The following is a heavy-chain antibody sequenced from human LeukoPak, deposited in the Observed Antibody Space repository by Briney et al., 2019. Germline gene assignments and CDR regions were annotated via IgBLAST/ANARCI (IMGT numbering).Heavy chain of an antibody. D-gene: IGHD3-10*01. J-gene: IGHJ4*02. V-gene: IGHV1-2*02. Sequence: ASVKVSCKASGYTFTGYYMHWVRQAPGQGLEWMGWINPNSGGTNYAQKFQGRVTMTRDTSISTAYMELSRLRSDDTAVYYCARVEGFGVKEYFDYWGQGTLVTVSS. CDR1: GYTFTGYY. CDR2: INPNSGGT. CDR3: ARVEGFGVKEYFDY.